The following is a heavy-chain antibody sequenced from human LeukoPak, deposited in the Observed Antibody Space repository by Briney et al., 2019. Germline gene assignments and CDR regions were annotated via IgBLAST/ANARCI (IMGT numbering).Heavy chain of an antibody. CDR1: GFTVSSNY. V-gene: IGHV3-21*01. CDR3: ARDSLDAVVVYFDY. Sequence: GGSLRLSCAASGFTVSSNYMSWVRQAPGKGLEWVSSISSSSSYIYYADSVKGRFTISRDNAKNSLYLQMNSLRAEDTAVYYCARDSLDAVVVYFDYWGQGTLVTVSS. D-gene: IGHD2-15*01. CDR2: ISSSSSYI. J-gene: IGHJ4*02.